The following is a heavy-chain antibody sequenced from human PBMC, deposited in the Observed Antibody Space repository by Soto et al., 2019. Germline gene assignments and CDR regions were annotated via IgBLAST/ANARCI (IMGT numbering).Heavy chain of an antibody. V-gene: IGHV3-23*01. CDR1: GFTFSSHA. J-gene: IGHJ5*02. CDR3: AKVLEKTGTGWFDP. CDR2: ISGGGGST. Sequence: EVQLLESGGGLVQPGGSLRLSCAASGFTFSSHAMSWVRQAPGKGLEWVSAISGGGGSTYSADSVKGRFTISRDNSKNTVYLQMTSLRAEDTAIYYCAKVLEKTGTGWFDPWGQGTLVTVSS. D-gene: IGHD1-1*01.